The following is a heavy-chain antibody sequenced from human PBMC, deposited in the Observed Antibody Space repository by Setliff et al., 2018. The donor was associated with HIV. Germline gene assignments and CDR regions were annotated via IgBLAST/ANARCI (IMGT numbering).Heavy chain of an antibody. CDR1: GYTFLTYG. J-gene: IGHJ4*02. V-gene: IGHV1-18*01. CDR3: ARAHLTGTTVGLADY. CDR2: ISPYNGHT. D-gene: IGHD1-7*01. Sequence: ASVKVSCKASGYTFLTYGISWVRQAPGHGLEWMGWISPYNGHTNYAQNFQGRVTMTTDTSTSRAYMELRSLRSDDTAAYYCARAHLTGTTVGLADYWGQGTLVTVSS.